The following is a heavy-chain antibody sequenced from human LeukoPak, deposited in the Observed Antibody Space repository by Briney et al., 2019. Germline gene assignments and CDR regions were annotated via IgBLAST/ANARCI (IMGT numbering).Heavy chain of an antibody. Sequence: GGSLRLSCAGSGFTFNSYAMSWVRQAPGKGLEWVSGITASGDSTYYADSVKGRFTISRDNSKNTLFLKMNSLRAEDTAVYYCGKCAYYYAYASPDYWGQGTLVTVSS. CDR1: GFTFNSYA. D-gene: IGHD3-10*01. CDR2: ITASGDST. CDR3: GKCAYYYAYASPDY. V-gene: IGHV3-23*01. J-gene: IGHJ4*02.